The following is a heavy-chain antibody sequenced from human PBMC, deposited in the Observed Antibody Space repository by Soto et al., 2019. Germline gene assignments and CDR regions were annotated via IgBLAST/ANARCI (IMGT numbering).Heavy chain of an antibody. V-gene: IGHV4-38-2*01. D-gene: IGHD3-9*01. CDR2: IYRSGST. Sequence: PSETLSLTCAVSGYSISSGYYWGWIRQPPGKGLEWIGSIYRSGSTYYNPSLKSPVTISVDTSKNQFSLKLSSVTAADTAVYYCARVPPGGLDPYYFDYWGQGTLVTVSS. CDR1: GYSISSGYY. J-gene: IGHJ4*02. CDR3: ARVPPGGLDPYYFDY.